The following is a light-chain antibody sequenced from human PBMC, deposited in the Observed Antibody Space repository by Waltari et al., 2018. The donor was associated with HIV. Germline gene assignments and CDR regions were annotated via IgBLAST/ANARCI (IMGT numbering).Light chain of an antibody. CDR2: DVN. CDR3: SSFSSGNSLEV. J-gene: IGLJ1*01. V-gene: IGLV2-14*03. Sequence: HSALTQPASVSGSPGQTVTISCSGTSSHVGGFNYVSWDQQHPGKAPQLMIYDVNNRPSRISSRFSGSKSGNTAYLTISGLQAEDEADYYCSSFSSGNSLEVFGTGTKVTFL. CDR1: SSHVGGFNY.